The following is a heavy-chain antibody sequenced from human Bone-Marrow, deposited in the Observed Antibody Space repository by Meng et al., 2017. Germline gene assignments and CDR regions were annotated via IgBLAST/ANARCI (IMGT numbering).Heavy chain of an antibody. Sequence: QVQLQESGPGLVKPSGTLSLTCAVSGGSISSSNWWGWVPQPPGKGLEGIGEIYQSGSTNYNPSLKSRVTISVDKSRNQFSLKLSSVTAADTAVYYCASGYYDSSGLGTFDYWGQGTLVTVSS. J-gene: IGHJ4*02. D-gene: IGHD3-22*01. CDR1: GGSISSSNW. CDR2: IYQSGST. CDR3: ASGYYDSSGLGTFDY. V-gene: IGHV4-4*02.